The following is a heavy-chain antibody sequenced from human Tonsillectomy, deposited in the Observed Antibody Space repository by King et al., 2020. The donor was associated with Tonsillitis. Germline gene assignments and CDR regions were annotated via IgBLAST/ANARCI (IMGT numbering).Heavy chain of an antibody. CDR2: IYSGGST. D-gene: IGHD2-2*01. V-gene: IGHV3-66*01. CDR1: GFTVSSNY. J-gene: IGHJ4*01. Sequence: VQLVESGGGLVQPGGSLRLSCAASGFTVSSNYMSWVRQAPGKGLEWVSVIYSGGSTYYADSVKCRFTISRDNSKNTLYLQMNSLGAEDTAVYYCARDDRYCSSTSCSKFDYWGQGTLVTVSS. CDR3: ARDDRYCSSTSCSKFDY.